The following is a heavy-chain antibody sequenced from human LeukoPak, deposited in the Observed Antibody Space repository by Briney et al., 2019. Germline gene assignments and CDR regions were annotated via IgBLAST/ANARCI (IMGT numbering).Heavy chain of an antibody. D-gene: IGHD3-10*01. CDR1: GFTFSSYS. CDR3: ARNSMIRGAGDGMDV. Sequence: GGSLRLSCAASGFTFSSYSMNWVRQAPGKGLEWVSSISSSSSYIYYADSVKGRFTISRDNAKNSLYLQMNSLRAEDTAVYYCARNSMIRGAGDGMDVWGQGTTVTVSS. V-gene: IGHV3-21*01. CDR2: ISSSSSYI. J-gene: IGHJ6*02.